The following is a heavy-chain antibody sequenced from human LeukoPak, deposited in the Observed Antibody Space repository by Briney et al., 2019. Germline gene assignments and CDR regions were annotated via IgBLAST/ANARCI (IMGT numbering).Heavy chain of an antibody. CDR2: IYYSGST. D-gene: IGHD3-9*01. CDR3: ARGRDILTGYHYEGWVDY. CDR1: GGSISSGDYY. V-gene: IGHV4-30-4*01. J-gene: IGHJ4*02. Sequence: SETLSLTCTVSGGSISSGDYYWSWIRQPPGKGLEWIGYIYYSGSTYYNPSLKSRVTISVDTSKNQFSLKLSSVTAADTAVYYCARGRDILTGYHYEGWVDYWGQGTLVTVSS.